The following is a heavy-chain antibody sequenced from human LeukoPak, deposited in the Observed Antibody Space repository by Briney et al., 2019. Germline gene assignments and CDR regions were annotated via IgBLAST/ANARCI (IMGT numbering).Heavy chain of an antibody. J-gene: IGHJ4*02. CDR3: ANEIRPNDY. D-gene: IGHD4-17*01. CDR1: GFTFSSYS. V-gene: IGHV3-23*01. Sequence: PGGSLRLSCAASGFTFSSYSMNWVRQAPGKGLEWVSAISISGTKTYYADSVKGRFTTSRDDSKNTLYLQMYSLRAEDTAVYYCANEIRPNDYWGQGTLVTVSS. CDR2: ISISGTKT.